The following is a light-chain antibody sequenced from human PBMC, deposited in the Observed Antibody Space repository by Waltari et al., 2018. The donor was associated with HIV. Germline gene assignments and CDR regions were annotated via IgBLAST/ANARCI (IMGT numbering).Light chain of an antibody. CDR1: QDINNH. J-gene: IGKJ4*01. CDR2: AAS. Sequence: DIQLTQSPSLLSASVGDRVTITCRASQDINNHLAWYQQKPGKAPKLLICAASTLQSGVPSRFSGSAAGTEFTLTSSSLQPEDFATYYCQQLNIFPLTFGGGTKVDIK. V-gene: IGKV1-9*01. CDR3: QQLNIFPLT.